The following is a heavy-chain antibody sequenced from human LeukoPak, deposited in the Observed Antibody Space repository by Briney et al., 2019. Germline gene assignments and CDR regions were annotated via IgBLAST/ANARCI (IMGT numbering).Heavy chain of an antibody. CDR3: ARHKNLAYGHKDYYYYGMDV. D-gene: IGHD5-24*01. Sequence: GESLKIPCKGSGYSFTSYWIGWVRQMPGKGLEWMGITYPGDSDTRYSPSFQGQVTISADKSISTAYLQWSSLKASDTAMYYCARHKNLAYGHKDYYYYGMDVWGQGTTVTVSS. V-gene: IGHV5-51*01. J-gene: IGHJ6*02. CDR1: GYSFTSYW. CDR2: TYPGDSDT.